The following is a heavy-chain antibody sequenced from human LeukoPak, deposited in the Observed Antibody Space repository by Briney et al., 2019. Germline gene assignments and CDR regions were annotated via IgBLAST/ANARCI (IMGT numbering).Heavy chain of an antibody. CDR3: ARARRYYDSSGYSI. Sequence: SETLSLTCAVYGGSFSGYYCGWIRQPPGKGLEWIGEINHSGSTNYNPSLKSRVTISVDTSKNQFSLKLSSVTAADTAVYYCARARRYYDSSGYSIWGQGTLVTVSS. CDR2: INHSGST. D-gene: IGHD3-22*01. V-gene: IGHV4-34*01. J-gene: IGHJ4*02. CDR1: GGSFSGYY.